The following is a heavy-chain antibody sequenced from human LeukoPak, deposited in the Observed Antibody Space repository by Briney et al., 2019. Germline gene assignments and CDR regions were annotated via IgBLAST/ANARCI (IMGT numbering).Heavy chain of an antibody. J-gene: IGHJ4*02. CDR2: MNPNSGNT. CDR1: GYTFTSYD. Sequence: ASVKVSCKASGYTFTSYDINWVRQATGQGLEWMGWMNPNSGNTGYAQKFQGRVTMTRNTSISTAYMELSSLRSKDTAVYYCARVPYRRFLEWLPIDYWGQGTLVTVSS. V-gene: IGHV1-8*01. D-gene: IGHD3-3*01. CDR3: ARVPYRRFLEWLPIDY.